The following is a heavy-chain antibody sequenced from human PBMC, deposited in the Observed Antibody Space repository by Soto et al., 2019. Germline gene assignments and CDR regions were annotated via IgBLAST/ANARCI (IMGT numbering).Heavy chain of an antibody. D-gene: IGHD2-2*02. CDR1: GGTFSSYA. Sequence: QVQLVQSGAEVKKPGSSVKVSCKASGGTFSSYAISWLRQAPGQGLEWMGGIIPIFGTANYAQNFQGRVRITADESTSTAYMELSSLRSEDTAGYYSARTTIAARYSSSTSCYTVDYYYYGMDVWGQGTTVTVSS. V-gene: IGHV1-69*01. J-gene: IGHJ6*02. CDR3: ARTTIAARYSSSTSCYTVDYYYYGMDV. CDR2: IIPIFGTA.